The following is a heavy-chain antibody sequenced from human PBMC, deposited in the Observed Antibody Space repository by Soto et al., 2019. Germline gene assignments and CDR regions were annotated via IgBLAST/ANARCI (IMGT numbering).Heavy chain of an antibody. Sequence: EVRLLESGGGLVQPGGSLRLSCAGSGFTFSSNAMSWVRQAPGKGLEWVSSVSGDGYASDYADSVKGRFTVSRHNSKNTLYLQMNSVRAEDTAVYYCAKRHYYGSGSFALATWGQGTLVTVSS. J-gene: IGHJ4*03. CDR1: GFTFSSNA. V-gene: IGHV3-23*01. D-gene: IGHD3-10*01. CDR2: VSGDGYAS. CDR3: AKRHYYGSGSFALAT.